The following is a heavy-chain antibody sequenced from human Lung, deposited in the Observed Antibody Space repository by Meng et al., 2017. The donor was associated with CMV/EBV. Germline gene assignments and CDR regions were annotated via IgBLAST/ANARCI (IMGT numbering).Heavy chain of an antibody. Sequence: GIYGGSRSGYYWSWIRQTPGKGLQWIGEIRQSGDITNYTPSLKSRVTISVDTSKKQFFLKLSDVTAADTAVYYCTRQYSSSYHSDYWGQGTLVTVSS. CDR2: IRQSGDIT. V-gene: IGHV4-34*01. D-gene: IGHD6-6*01. CDR3: TRQYSSSYHSDY. J-gene: IGHJ4*02. CDR1: GGSRSGYY.